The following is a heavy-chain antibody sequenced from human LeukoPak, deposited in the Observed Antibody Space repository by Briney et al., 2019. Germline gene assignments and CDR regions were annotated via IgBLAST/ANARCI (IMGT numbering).Heavy chain of an antibody. Sequence: ASVKVSCKASGGTFSSYAISWVRQAPGQGLEWMGGIIPIFGTANYAQKFQGRVTITRNTSISTAYMELSSLRSEDTAVYYCAIGLAAAASEYYYYMDVWGKGTTVTVSS. J-gene: IGHJ6*03. CDR1: GGTFSSYA. CDR2: IIPIFGTA. V-gene: IGHV1-69*05. CDR3: AIGLAAAASEYYYYMDV. D-gene: IGHD6-13*01.